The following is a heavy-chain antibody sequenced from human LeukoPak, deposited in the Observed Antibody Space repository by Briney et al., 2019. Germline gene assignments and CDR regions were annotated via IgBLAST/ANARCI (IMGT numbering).Heavy chain of an antibody. Sequence: GGSLRLSCAASGFTFSSYAMSWVRQAPGKGLEWVSAISGSGGNTYYADSVKGRLTISRDNSKYTLYLQINSLRAEDTAIYYCAKGGRVRGVIPVGYWGQGTLVTVSS. CDR3: AKGGRVRGVIPVGY. CDR1: GFTFSSYA. V-gene: IGHV3-23*01. D-gene: IGHD3-10*01. J-gene: IGHJ4*02. CDR2: ISGSGGNT.